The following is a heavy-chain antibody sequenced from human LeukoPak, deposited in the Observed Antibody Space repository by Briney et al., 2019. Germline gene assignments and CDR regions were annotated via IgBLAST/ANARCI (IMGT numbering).Heavy chain of an antibody. J-gene: IGHJ4*02. CDR3: AREARVGGALQY. CDR1: GLTFSTYW. Sequence: GGSLRLSCAASGLTFSTYWMHWVRQATGKGLAWVARINPDGSIRPHANSVQGRVTISRDTAKDTLFLQMNSLRAEDTAVYYCAREARVGGALQYWGQGTPVTVSS. D-gene: IGHD1-26*01. CDR2: INPDGSIR. V-gene: IGHV3-74*03.